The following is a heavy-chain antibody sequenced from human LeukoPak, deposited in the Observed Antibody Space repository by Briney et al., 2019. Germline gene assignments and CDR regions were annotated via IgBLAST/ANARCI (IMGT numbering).Heavy chain of an antibody. D-gene: IGHD3-22*01. CDR1: GGTFSSYA. J-gene: IGHJ6*03. CDR2: IIPIFGTA. V-gene: IGHV1-69*13. Sequence: GASVKVSCKASGGTFSSYAISWVRQAPGQGLEWMGGIIPIFGTANYAQKFQGRVTITADESTSTAYMELSSLRSEDTAVYYCASRTLDYYDSSGFRRQHYMDVWGKGTTVTISS. CDR3: ASRTLDYYDSSGFRRQHYMDV.